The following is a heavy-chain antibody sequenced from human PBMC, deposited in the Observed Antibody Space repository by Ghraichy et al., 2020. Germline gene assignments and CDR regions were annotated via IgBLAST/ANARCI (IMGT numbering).Heavy chain of an antibody. Sequence: GGSLRLSCAASGFTFNTYAMNWVRQAPGKGLEWVSAISGSGDSTYYADSVKGRFTISRDSSKNTLYLQLNRLRAEDTAVYYCAKDRLARHWRDDGAGLFDYWGQGTLVTVSS. CDR1: GFTFNTYA. D-gene: IGHD1-1*01. V-gene: IGHV3-23*01. CDR2: ISGSGDST. J-gene: IGHJ4*02. CDR3: AKDRLARHWRDDGAGLFDY.